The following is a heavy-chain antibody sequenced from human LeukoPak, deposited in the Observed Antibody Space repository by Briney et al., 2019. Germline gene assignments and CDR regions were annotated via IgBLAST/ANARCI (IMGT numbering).Heavy chain of an antibody. J-gene: IGHJ4*02. Sequence: SETLSLTCTVSGGSVNSGSYYWNWIRQPPGKGLEWIGYIYYSGSTNYNPSLKSRVTISVDTSKNQFSLKLSSVTAADTAVYYCARHPQPFDYWGQGTLVTVSS. CDR1: GGSVNSGSYY. V-gene: IGHV4-61*01. CDR2: IYYSGST. CDR3: ARHPQPFDY. D-gene: IGHD5-18*01.